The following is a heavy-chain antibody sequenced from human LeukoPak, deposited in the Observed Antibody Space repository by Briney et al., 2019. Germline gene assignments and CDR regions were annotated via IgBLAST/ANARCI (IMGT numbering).Heavy chain of an antibody. J-gene: IGHJ5*02. CDR3: ARMVWFDP. Sequence: GGSLRLSCTASGFTFSSYWMSWVRQAPGKGLEWVSSISSSSSYIYYADSVKGRFTISRDNAKNSLYLQMNSLRAEDTAVYYCARMVWFDPWGQGTLVTVSS. V-gene: IGHV3-21*01. CDR2: ISSSSSYI. CDR1: GFTFSSYW. D-gene: IGHD2-8*01.